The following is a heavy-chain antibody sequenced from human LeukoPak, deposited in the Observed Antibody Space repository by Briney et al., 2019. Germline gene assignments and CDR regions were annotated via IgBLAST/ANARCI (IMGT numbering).Heavy chain of an antibody. Sequence: SVKVSCKTSGGSFSSYDISWVRQASEQGLEWMGGIIPVFGMPNYAQKFQGRLTLTTDESTGTAYMELGGLTSDDTAVYYCARSDAGNSEGGIDYWGQGTLVIVSS. J-gene: IGHJ4*02. CDR1: GGSFSSYD. D-gene: IGHD4-23*01. V-gene: IGHV1-69*05. CDR2: IIPVFGMP. CDR3: ARSDAGNSEGGIDY.